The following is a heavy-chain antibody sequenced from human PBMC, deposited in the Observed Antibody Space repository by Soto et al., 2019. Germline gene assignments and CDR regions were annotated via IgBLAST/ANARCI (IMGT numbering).Heavy chain of an antibody. V-gene: IGHV3-15*01. CDR3: TTDIVATSLNGMDV. Sequence: PGGSLRLSCAASGFTFSNAWMSWVRQAPGKGLEWVGRIKSKTDGGTTDYAAPVKGRFTISRDDSKNTLYLQMNSLKTEDTAVYYCTTDIVATSLNGMDVWGQGTTVTSP. CDR2: IKSKTDGGTT. D-gene: IGHD5-12*01. CDR1: GFTFSNAW. J-gene: IGHJ6*02.